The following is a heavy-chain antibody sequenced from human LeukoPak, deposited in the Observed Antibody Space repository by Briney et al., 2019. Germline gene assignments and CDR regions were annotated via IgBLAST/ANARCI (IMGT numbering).Heavy chain of an antibody. CDR3: ARGATAWVY. J-gene: IGHJ4*02. Sequence: SETLSLTCTVSGGSISSYYWSWIRQPPGKGLGWIGYMYYSRSTNYNPSLKSRVTISVDTSKNQFSLNLTSVTAADTAVYYCARGATAWVYWGQGTLVTVSS. CDR1: GGSISSYY. D-gene: IGHD1-1*01. CDR2: MYYSRST. V-gene: IGHV4-59*01.